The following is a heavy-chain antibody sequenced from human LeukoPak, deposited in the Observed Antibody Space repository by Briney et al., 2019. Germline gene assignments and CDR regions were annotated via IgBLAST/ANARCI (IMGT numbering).Heavy chain of an antibody. D-gene: IGHD3-22*01. CDR1: GFTFSSYS. CDR3: AKVAGSGYPFDY. Sequence: TGGSLRLSCAASGFTFSSYSMNWVRQAPGKGLEWVSYISSSSSTIYYADSVKGRFTISRDNSKNTLYLQMNSLRAEDTAVYYCAKVAGSGYPFDYWGQGTLVTVSS. V-gene: IGHV3-48*01. CDR2: ISSSSSTI. J-gene: IGHJ4*02.